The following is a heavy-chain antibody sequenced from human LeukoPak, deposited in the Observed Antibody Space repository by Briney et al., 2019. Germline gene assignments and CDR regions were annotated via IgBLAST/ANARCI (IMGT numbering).Heavy chain of an antibody. J-gene: IGHJ5*02. CDR2: INHSGST. Sequence: SETLSLTCAVYGGSFSGYYWSWIRQPPGKGLEWIGEINHSGSTNYNPSLKSRVTISVDTSKNQFSLKLSSVTAADTAVYYCARLDSSSWYFDPWGQGTPVTVSS. D-gene: IGHD6-13*01. V-gene: IGHV4-34*01. CDR3: ARLDSSSWYFDP. CDR1: GGSFSGYY.